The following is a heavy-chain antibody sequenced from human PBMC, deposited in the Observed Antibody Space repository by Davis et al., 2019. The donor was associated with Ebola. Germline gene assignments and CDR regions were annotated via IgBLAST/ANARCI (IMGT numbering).Heavy chain of an antibody. J-gene: IGHJ5*02. V-gene: IGHV3-7*03. D-gene: IGHD3-9*01. CDR3: ARETYYDILTGCFDP. CDR1: GFISSSFW. Sequence: PGGSLRLSCATSGFISSSFWMSWVRQAPGKGLEWMANIKQDGSEKYFVDSVEGRFTISRDNAKNSLYLQMNSLRAEDTAVYYCARETYYDILTGCFDPWGQGTLVTVSS. CDR2: IKQDGSEK.